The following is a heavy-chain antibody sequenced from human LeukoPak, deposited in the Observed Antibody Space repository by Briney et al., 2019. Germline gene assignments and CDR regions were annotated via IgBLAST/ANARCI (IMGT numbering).Heavy chain of an antibody. J-gene: IGHJ5*02. V-gene: IGHV4-39*01. Sequence: SETLSLTCTVSGGSVRSSSYYWGWIRQPPGKGLEWIGSMYYSGSTYYNPSLKSRVTISVDTSKNQLSLNLRSVTAADTAVYYCARHALIVMAEGYNWLDPWGQAALVTVSS. CDR2: MYYSGST. CDR3: ARHALIVMAEGYNWLDP. CDR1: GGSVRSSSYY. D-gene: IGHD2/OR15-2a*01.